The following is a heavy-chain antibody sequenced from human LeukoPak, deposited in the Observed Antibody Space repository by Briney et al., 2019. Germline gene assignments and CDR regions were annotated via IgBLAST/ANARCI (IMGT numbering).Heavy chain of an antibody. J-gene: IGHJ6*03. CDR1: GFTFSSYS. Sequence: GGSLRLSCAASGFTFSSYSMNWVRQAPGKGLEWVSSISSSSSYIYYADSVKGRFTISRDNAKNSLYLQMNSLRAEDTAVYYCARVEYSSFYYYYYYMDVWGKGTTVTVSS. CDR2: ISSSSSYI. D-gene: IGHD6-6*01. V-gene: IGHV3-21*01. CDR3: ARVEYSSFYYYYYYMDV.